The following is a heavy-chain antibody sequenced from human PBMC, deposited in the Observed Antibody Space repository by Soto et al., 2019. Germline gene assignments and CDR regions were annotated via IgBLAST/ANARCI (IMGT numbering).Heavy chain of an antibody. Sequence: EVQLVETGGGLIQPGGSLRLSCAASGFTVSSNYMSWVRQAPGKGLEWVSVIYSGGSTYYADSVKGRFTISRDNSKNKLYLQMSGPRAEYTAVYYCARGPKYSSGWYSSGYYYGMDVWGQGTTVTVSS. CDR2: IYSGGST. V-gene: IGHV3-53*02. CDR1: GFTVSSNY. J-gene: IGHJ6*02. D-gene: IGHD6-19*01. CDR3: ARGPKYSSGWYSSGYYYGMDV.